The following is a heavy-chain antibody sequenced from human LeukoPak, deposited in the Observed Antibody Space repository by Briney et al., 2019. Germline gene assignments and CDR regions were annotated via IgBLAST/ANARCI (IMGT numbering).Heavy chain of an antibody. CDR1: GLTFSDCS. D-gene: IGHD6-13*01. V-gene: IGHV3-23*01. Sequence: RAGGSLRLSCAASGLTFSDCSMTWVRQAPGKGLFWVSGISAGGGSTYYADSVKGRFTISRDNSRNTLYLQMNSLRAEDTAVYYCAKDAAGPEYWGQGTLVTVSS. CDR3: AKDAAGPEY. J-gene: IGHJ4*02. CDR2: ISAGGGST.